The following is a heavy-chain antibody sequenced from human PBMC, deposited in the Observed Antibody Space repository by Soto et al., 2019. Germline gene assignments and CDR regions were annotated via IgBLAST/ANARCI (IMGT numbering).Heavy chain of an antibody. CDR3: ARSGRVGADFQH. J-gene: IGHJ1*01. D-gene: IGHD2-15*01. CDR2: IYYSGST. CDR1: GGSISSYY. V-gene: IGHV4-59*01. Sequence: QVQLQESGPGLVKPSETLSLTCTVSGGSISSYYWSWIRQPPGKGLEWIGYIYYSGSTNYNPSLKSRVTISVDPSKNQFSLKLSSVTAADTAVYYCARSGRVGADFQHWGQGTLVTVSS.